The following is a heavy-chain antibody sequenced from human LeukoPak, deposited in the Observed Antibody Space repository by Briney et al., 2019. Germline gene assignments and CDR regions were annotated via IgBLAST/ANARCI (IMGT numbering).Heavy chain of an antibody. CDR1: GYSINSGYY. CDR3: ASRGLHIVFDL. CDR2: IYHSGST. V-gene: IGHV4-38-2*01. J-gene: IGHJ2*01. D-gene: IGHD5-12*01. Sequence: SETLSLTCAVSGYSINSGYYWGWIRQPPGKGLEWIGSIYHSGSTYYNPSLKSRVTISVDTSKNQFSLKLSSVTAADTAVYYCASRGLHIVFDLWGRGTLVTVSS.